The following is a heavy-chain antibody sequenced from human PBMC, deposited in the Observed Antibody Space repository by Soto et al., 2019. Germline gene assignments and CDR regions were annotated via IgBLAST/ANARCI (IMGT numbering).Heavy chain of an antibody. D-gene: IGHD2-15*01. CDR1: GGSISSYY. J-gene: IGHJ6*02. Sequence: QVQLQESGPGLVKPSETLSLTCTVSGGSISSYYWSWIRHPPGKGLEWIAYIYNGGNTNYNPSLKSRVTISVDTSKIQLPLKLTSVAAADTAVYYGARNAVVVPPRRYYGMDVWGQGTTVTVSS. CDR2: IYNGGNT. CDR3: ARNAVVVPPRRYYGMDV. V-gene: IGHV4-59*01.